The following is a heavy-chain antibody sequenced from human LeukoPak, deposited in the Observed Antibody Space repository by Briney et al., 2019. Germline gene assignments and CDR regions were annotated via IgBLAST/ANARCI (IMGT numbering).Heavy chain of an antibody. CDR3: ARERSYGHHYFDY. V-gene: IGHV3-64*01. CDR1: GFTFSSYA. J-gene: IGHJ4*02. CDR2: ISSNGGST. D-gene: IGHD1-26*01. Sequence: GGSLRLSCAASGFTFSSYAMHWVRQAPGKGLEYVSAISSNGGSTYYANSVKGRFTISRDNAKSSLFLQMNSLRAEDTAVYYCARERSYGHHYFDYWGQGTLVTVSS.